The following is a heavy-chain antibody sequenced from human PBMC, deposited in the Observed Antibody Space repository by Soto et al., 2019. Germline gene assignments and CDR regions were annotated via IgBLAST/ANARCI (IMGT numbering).Heavy chain of an antibody. CDR2: INPATGAA. J-gene: IGHJ3*02. D-gene: IGHD3-3*01. CDR1: VYPVTAYY. CDR3: ARGGGVGVAGSAAFDM. V-gene: IGHV1-2*02. Sequence: QLHLLQSGAVVKKPGASVTVSCSASVYPVTAYYMHWVRQAPGRGLEWMGGINPATGAAKYTQTFQGRVTMPRDTSTSTVVMELSGLTSEATAVLYWARGGGVGVAGSAAFDMWGQGPLVTVSS.